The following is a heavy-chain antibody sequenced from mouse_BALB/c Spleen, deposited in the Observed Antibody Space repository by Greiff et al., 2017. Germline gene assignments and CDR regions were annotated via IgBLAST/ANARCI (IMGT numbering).Heavy chain of an antibody. V-gene: IGHV2-6-7*01. CDR1: GFSLTGYG. J-gene: IGHJ2*01. D-gene: IGHD2-3*01. CDR2: IWGDGST. Sequence: VQRVESGPGLVAPSQSLSITCTVSGFSLTGYGVNWVRQPPGKGLEWLGMIWGDGSTDYNSALKSRLSISKDNSKSQVFLKMNSLQTDDTARYYCARSDGYYGGYFDYWGQGTTLTVSS. CDR3: ARSDGYYGGYFDY.